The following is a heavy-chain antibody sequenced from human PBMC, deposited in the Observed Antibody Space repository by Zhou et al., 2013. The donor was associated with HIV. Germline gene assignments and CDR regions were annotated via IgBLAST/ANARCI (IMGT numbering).Heavy chain of an antibody. Sequence: QVQLQESGPGLVKPSETLSLTCTVSGGSISSHYWNWIRQPPGKGLEWIGYIYTSGSTNYNPSLKSRVTVSIDTSKNQFSLKLSSVTAADSAVYYCARRAANYYGSGVIDYWGQGTLVTVSS. D-gene: IGHD3-10*01. CDR3: ARRAANYYGSGVIDY. CDR1: GGSISSHY. J-gene: IGHJ4*02. CDR2: IYTSGST. V-gene: IGHV4-4*08.